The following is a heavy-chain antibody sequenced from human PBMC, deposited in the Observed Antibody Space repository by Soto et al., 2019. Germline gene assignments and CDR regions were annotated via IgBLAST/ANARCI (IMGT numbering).Heavy chain of an antibody. CDR3: ARADLNYDSSGYYYELYDY. J-gene: IGHJ4*02. V-gene: IGHV4-4*03. D-gene: IGHD3-22*01. CDR1: GGSISSSNW. Sequence: LRKTLSLTCAVSGGSISSSNWWSWVRQPPGKGLEWIGEIYHSGSTNYNPSLKSRVTISVDKSKNQFSLKLSSVTAADTAVYYCARADLNYDSSGYYYELYDYWGQGTLVTVSS. CDR2: IYHSGST.